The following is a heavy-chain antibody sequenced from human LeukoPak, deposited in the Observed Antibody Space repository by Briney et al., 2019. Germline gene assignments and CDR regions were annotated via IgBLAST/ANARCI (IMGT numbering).Heavy chain of an antibody. D-gene: IGHD1-26*01. CDR1: GFTFSSYG. CDR3: AKLLDHSRGFYYNAMDV. CDR2: MSAGDAST. Sequence: GGSLRLSCAASGFTFSSYGMHWVRQPPGKGLEWVSTMSAGDASTYYADSVQGRFTISRDNSKNTLSLQMNTLRAEDTAVYYCAKLLDHSRGFYYNAMDVWGRGTTVTVSS. J-gene: IGHJ6*02. V-gene: IGHV3-23*01.